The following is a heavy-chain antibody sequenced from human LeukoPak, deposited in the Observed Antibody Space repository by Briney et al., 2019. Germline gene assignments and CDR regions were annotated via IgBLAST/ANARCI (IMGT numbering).Heavy chain of an antibody. J-gene: IGHJ5*02. CDR1: GFTFSDYY. CDR2: ISSSGSTI. D-gene: IGHD2-15*01. CDR3: AKDMLVAAWVGWFDP. Sequence: GGSLRLSCAASGFTFSDYYMSWIRQAPGKGLEWVSYISSSGSTIYYADSVKGRFTISRDNSKNSLYLQMNSLRTEDTALYYCAKDMLVAAWVGWFDPWGQGTLVTVSS. V-gene: IGHV3-11*01.